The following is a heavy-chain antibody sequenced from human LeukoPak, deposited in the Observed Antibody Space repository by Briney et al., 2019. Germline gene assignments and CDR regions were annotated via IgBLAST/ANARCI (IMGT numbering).Heavy chain of an antibody. CDR2: IWYDGSNK. D-gene: IGHD3-16*01. CDR1: GFTFSSYG. Sequence: GRPLRLSCAASGFTFSSYGMHWVRQAPGKGLEWVAVIWYDGSNKYYADSVKGRFTISRDNSKNTLYLQMNSLRAEDTAVYYCAREGGGVLDYWGQGTLVTVSS. J-gene: IGHJ4*02. CDR3: AREGGGVLDY. V-gene: IGHV3-33*01.